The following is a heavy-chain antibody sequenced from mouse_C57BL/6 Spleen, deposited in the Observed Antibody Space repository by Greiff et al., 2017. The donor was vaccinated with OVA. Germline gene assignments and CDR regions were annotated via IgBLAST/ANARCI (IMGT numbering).Heavy chain of an antibody. Sequence: EVKLVESGGGLVKPGGSLKLSCAASGFTFSDYGMHWVRQAPEKGLEWVAYISSGSSPIYYADTVKGRFTISRDNAKNTLFLQMTSLRSEDTAMYYCARDGSSPYYAMDYWGQGTSVTVSS. D-gene: IGHD1-1*01. V-gene: IGHV5-17*01. CDR1: GFTFSDYG. J-gene: IGHJ4*01. CDR2: ISSGSSPI. CDR3: ARDGSSPYYAMDY.